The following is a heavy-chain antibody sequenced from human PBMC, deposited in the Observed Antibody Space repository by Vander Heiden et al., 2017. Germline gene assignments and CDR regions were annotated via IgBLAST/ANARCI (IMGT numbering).Heavy chain of an antibody. CDR1: GFTFSSYS. Sequence: EVQLVESGGGLVKPGGSLRLSCSASGFTFSSYSMNWVRQAPGKGLEWVSSISSSSRYIYYADSVKGRFTISRDNAKNSLYLQMNSLRAEDTAVYYCAREYVFAFDYWGQGTLVTVSS. CDR3: AREYVFAFDY. V-gene: IGHV3-21*01. D-gene: IGHD3-16*01. CDR2: ISSSSRYI. J-gene: IGHJ4*02.